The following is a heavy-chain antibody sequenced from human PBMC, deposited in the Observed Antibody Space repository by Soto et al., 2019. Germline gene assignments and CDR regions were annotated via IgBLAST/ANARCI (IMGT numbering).Heavy chain of an antibody. J-gene: IGHJ4*02. CDR3: ANETVEYYFDY. Sequence: QVQLVESGGGVVQPGRSLRLSCAASGFTFSIYGMHWVRQAPGKGLEWVAVISYDGSNKYYADSVQGRFTISRDNSKNTLYLQMNSLRGEDTAVYYCANETVEYYFDYWGQGTLVTVSS. D-gene: IGHD3-3*01. CDR1: GFTFSIYG. V-gene: IGHV3-30*18. CDR2: ISYDGSNK.